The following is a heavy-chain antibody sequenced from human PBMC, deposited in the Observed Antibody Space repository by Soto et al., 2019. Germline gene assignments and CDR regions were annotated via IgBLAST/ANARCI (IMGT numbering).Heavy chain of an antibody. J-gene: IGHJ4*02. CDR3: AKDRYYCSRSYWRYYFDY. Sequence: GGSLRLSCAASGFTFSSYAMSWVRQAPGKGLEWVSAISGSGGSTYYADSVKGRFTISRDNSKNTLYLQMNSLRAEDTAVYYCAKDRYYCSRSYWRYYFDYWGQGTLVTVSS. CDR2: ISGSGGST. V-gene: IGHV3-23*01. D-gene: IGHD3-10*01. CDR1: GFTFSSYA.